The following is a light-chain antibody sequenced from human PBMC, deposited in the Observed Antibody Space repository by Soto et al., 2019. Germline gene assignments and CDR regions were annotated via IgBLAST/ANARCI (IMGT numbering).Light chain of an antibody. CDR2: GAS. V-gene: IGKV3-15*01. CDR3: QQYNSWPLT. CDR1: QSVSSD. J-gene: IGKJ4*01. Sequence: EIVMTQSPATLSVSQGERATLSCRASQSVSSDLAWYHQKPGQAPRLLIYGASTRATGIPARFSGSGSGTEFTLTINSLQSEDFAVYYCQQYNSWPLTFGGGTKV.